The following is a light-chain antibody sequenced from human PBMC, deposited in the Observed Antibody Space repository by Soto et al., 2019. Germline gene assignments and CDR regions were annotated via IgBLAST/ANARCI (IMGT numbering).Light chain of an antibody. V-gene: IGLV2-8*01. CDR3: SSYADSNNFV. J-gene: IGLJ1*01. CDR1: SSDVGGYKY. CDR2: EVS. Sequence: QSALTQPPSASGSPGQSVTISCTGTSSDVGGYKYVSWYQQHPGKAPKLMIYEVSKRPSGVPDRFSGSKSGNTASLTVSGLQAEDEADYYCSSYADSNNFVFGTGTKLTFL.